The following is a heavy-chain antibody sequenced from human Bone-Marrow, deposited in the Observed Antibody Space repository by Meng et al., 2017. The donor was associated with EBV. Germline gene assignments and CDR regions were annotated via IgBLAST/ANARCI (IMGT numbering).Heavy chain of an antibody. D-gene: IGHD5-18*01. CDR2: IIPMFGAP. J-gene: IGHJ4*02. Sequence: QVQVGRCWGGVKNPGSSGKVSCKASGGTFRNSAISWVRQAPGQGLEWMGGIIPMFGAPDYAQRFQDRVTITADESTSTVYMELNSLRSEDTAVYYCARESGRGYSSDYWGQGTLVTVSS. CDR3: ARESGRGYSSDY. V-gene: IGHV1-69*01. CDR1: GGTFRNSA.